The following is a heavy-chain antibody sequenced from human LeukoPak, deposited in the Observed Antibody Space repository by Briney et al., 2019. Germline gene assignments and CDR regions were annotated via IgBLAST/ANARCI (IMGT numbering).Heavy chain of an antibody. V-gene: IGHV4-61*08. CDR3: ARYPAGSGRSDR. CDR2: IVNSGSA. J-gene: IGHJ5*02. CDR1: GDSVSSGGYH. Sequence: SETLSLTCTVSGDSVSSGGYHWSWIRQPPGTGLEWIGQIVNSGSANYNPSLKSRVTISLDTSKNQFSLKVRSVTIADTAVYYCARYPAGSGRSDRWGQGTLVTVSS. D-gene: IGHD3-10*01.